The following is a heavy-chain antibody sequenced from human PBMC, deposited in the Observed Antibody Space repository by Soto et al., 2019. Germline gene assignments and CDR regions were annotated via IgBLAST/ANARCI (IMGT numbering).Heavy chain of an antibody. V-gene: IGHV3-7*01. CDR2: VDEDESET. Sequence: EVQLVESGGGLVQPGGSLRLSCAVSGLAFSYRWMSGVRQAPGKGLVWVANVDEDESETFYVDSVKGRFTVSRDDAKNSLYLQMNNVRAEDTAVYYCARVQSSTSGCLDNWGQGTLVTVSS. J-gene: IGHJ4*02. CDR1: GLAFSYRW. D-gene: IGHD6-19*01. CDR3: ARVQSSTSGCLDN.